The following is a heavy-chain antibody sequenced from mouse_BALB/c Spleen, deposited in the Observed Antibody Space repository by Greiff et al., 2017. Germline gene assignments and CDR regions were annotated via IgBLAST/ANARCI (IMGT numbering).Heavy chain of an antibody. Sequence: EVQRVESGGGLVQPGGSLKLSCAASGFTFSSYTMSWVRQTPEKRLEWVAYISNGGGSTYYPDTVKGRFTISRDNAKNTLYLQMSSLKSEDTAMYYCARTYGNYYAMDYWGQGTSVTVSS. CDR1: GFTFSSYT. CDR2: ISNGGGST. J-gene: IGHJ4*01. D-gene: IGHD2-10*02. CDR3: ARTYGNYYAMDY. V-gene: IGHV5-12-2*01.